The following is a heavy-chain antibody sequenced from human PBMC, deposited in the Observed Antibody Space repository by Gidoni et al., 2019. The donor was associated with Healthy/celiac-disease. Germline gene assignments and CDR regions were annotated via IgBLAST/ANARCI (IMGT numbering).Heavy chain of an antibody. CDR3: AREDSGTYLVDY. V-gene: IGHV1-2*02. CDR1: VYIFTGYY. Sequence: QVQLVQSGAEVQTPGASVQVSCHASVYIFTGYYIHWVRQAPGQGLEWMGWINPNSGGTNYAQKFQGRVTMTRDTSISTAYMELSRLRSDDTAVYYCAREDSGTYLVDYWGQGTLVTVSS. D-gene: IGHD1-26*01. J-gene: IGHJ4*02. CDR2: INPNSGGT.